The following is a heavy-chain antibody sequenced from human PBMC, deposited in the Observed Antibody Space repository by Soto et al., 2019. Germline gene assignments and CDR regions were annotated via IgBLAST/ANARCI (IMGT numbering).Heavy chain of an antibody. D-gene: IGHD3-3*01. V-gene: IGHV3-33*01. Sequence: QVQLVESGGGVVQPGRSLRLSCAASGFTFSSYGMHWVRQAPGKGLAWVAVIWYDVSNKYYADAVNGRFTIARDNSKNTMYMKMHSLKAEDTAVYYCARWSGGWLIYHEYRMDDWGQGTPVTVSS. CDR2: IWYDVSNK. CDR1: GFTFSSYG. J-gene: IGHJ6*02. CDR3: ARWSGGWLIYHEYRMDD.